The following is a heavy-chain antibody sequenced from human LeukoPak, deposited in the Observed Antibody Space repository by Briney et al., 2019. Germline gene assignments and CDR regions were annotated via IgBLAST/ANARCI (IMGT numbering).Heavy chain of an antibody. CDR2: INPNSGGT. Sequence: ASVEVSCKASGYTFTGYYMHWVRQAPGQGLEWMGWINPNSGGTNYAQKFQGRVTMTRDTSTSTAYMELSRLRSDDTAVYYCARAPDYGGNSEGDYWGQGTLVTVSS. D-gene: IGHD4-23*01. CDR1: GYTFTGYY. CDR3: ARAPDYGGNSEGDY. V-gene: IGHV1-2*02. J-gene: IGHJ4*02.